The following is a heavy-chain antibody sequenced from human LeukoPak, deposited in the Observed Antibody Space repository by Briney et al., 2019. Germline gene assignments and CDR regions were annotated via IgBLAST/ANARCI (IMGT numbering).Heavy chain of an antibody. CDR2: MYTSGST. D-gene: IGHD3-22*01. CDR3: ARPWDSSGRFDY. J-gene: IGHJ4*02. Sequence: SETLSLTCTVSGGSINSYYWSWIRQPAGKGLEWIGRMYTSGSTNYNPSLKRRVTMSVDTSKNQFSLKLSSVTAADTAVYYCARPWDSSGRFDYWGQGTLVTVSS. V-gene: IGHV4-4*07. CDR1: GGSINSYY.